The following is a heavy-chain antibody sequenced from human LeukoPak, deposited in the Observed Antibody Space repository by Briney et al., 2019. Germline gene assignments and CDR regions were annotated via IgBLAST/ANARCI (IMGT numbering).Heavy chain of an antibody. Sequence: SQTLSLTCAISGDSVSSNGAAWNWIRQSPSRGLEWLGRTYYRSKWYTDYAVSVKSRITINPDTSKNQFSLQLNSVTPEDTALYYCARGVELGNYFDYWGQETLVTVSS. CDR2: TYYRSKWYT. D-gene: IGHD7-27*01. CDR3: ARGVELGNYFDY. CDR1: GDSVSSNGAA. J-gene: IGHJ4*02. V-gene: IGHV6-1*01.